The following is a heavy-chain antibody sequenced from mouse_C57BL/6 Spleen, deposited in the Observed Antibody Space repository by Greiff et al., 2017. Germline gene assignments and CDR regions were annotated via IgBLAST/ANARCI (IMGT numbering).Heavy chain of an antibody. CDR3: ARMLSSGGFAY. CDR1: GYTFTDYN. V-gene: IGHV1-18*01. J-gene: IGHJ3*01. CDR2: INPNNGGT. D-gene: IGHD1-1*01. Sequence: VQLKQSGPELVKPGASVKIPCKASGYTFTDYNMDWVKQSHGKSLEWIGDINPNNGGTIYNQKFKGKATLTVDKSSSTAYMELRSLTSEDTAVYYCARMLSSGGFAYWGQGTLVTVSA.